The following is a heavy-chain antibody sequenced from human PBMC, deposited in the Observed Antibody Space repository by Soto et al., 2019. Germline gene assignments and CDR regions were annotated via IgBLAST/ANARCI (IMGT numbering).Heavy chain of an antibody. CDR3: ARSGYSYGPNPLLY. Sequence: PSETLSLTCNVSGASVSNDYWSWIRQPPGKGPECIGYVYYSGRANYNPSFKSRVTMSVDTSKNQFSLKLSSVTAADTAVYYCARSGYSYGPNPLLYWGQGTLVTVSS. V-gene: IGHV4-59*08. J-gene: IGHJ4*02. D-gene: IGHD5-18*01. CDR2: VYYSGRA. CDR1: GASVSNDY.